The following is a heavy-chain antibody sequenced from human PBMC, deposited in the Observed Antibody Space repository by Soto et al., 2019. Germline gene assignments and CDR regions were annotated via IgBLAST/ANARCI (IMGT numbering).Heavy chain of an antibody. CDR1: GGSISSGGYY. J-gene: IGHJ6*03. CDR2: IYYSGST. Sequence: SETLSLTCTVSGGSISSGGYYWSWIRQHPGKGLEWIGYIYYSGSTYYNPSLKSRVTISVDTSKNQFSLKLSSVTAADTAVYYCARDVPVADTNYYYMAVWGKGTTVTVPS. CDR3: ARDVPVADTNYYYMAV. V-gene: IGHV4-31*03. D-gene: IGHD6-19*01.